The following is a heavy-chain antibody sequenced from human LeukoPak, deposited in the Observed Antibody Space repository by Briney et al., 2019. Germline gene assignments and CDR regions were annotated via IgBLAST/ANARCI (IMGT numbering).Heavy chain of an antibody. CDR2: INPSGGST. Sequence: ASVTVSCKASGYTFTSYYMHWVRQAPGQGLEWMGIINPSGGSTSYAQKFQSRVTMTRDTSTSTVYMELSSLGSEDTAVYYCARQYSSSPESFGYWGQGTLVTVSS. CDR3: ARQYSSSPESFGY. CDR1: GYTFTSYY. V-gene: IGHV1-46*01. J-gene: IGHJ4*02. D-gene: IGHD6-13*01.